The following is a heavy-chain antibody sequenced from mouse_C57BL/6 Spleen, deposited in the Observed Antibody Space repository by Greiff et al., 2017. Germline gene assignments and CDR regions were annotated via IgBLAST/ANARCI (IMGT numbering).Heavy chain of an antibody. CDR1: GYTFTSYW. CDR3: ARGGPDY. V-gene: IGHV1-55*01. CDR2: ICPGSGST. J-gene: IGHJ2*01. D-gene: IGHD1-1*02. Sequence: VQLQQPGAELVKPGASVKMSCKASGYTFTSYWITWVKQRPGQGLEWIGDICPGSGSTNYNDKFKSKATLTVNTSSSTAYMQLSSLTSEDSAVYYCARGGPDYWGQGTTLTVSS.